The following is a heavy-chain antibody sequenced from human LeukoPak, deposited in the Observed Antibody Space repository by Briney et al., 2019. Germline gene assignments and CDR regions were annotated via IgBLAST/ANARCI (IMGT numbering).Heavy chain of an antibody. V-gene: IGHV4-34*01. CDR1: GGSFSGYY. Sequence: PSETLSLTCAVYGGSFSGYYWSWIRQPPGKGLEWIGEINHSGSTNYNPSLKSRVTISVDTSKNQFSLKLSSVTAADTAVYYCARFLYSSSWYWFDPWGQGTLVTVSS. CDR2: INHSGST. CDR3: ARFLYSSSWYWFDP. D-gene: IGHD6-13*01. J-gene: IGHJ5*02.